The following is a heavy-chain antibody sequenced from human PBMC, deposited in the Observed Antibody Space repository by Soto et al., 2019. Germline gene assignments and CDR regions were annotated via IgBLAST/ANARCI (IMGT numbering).Heavy chain of an antibody. CDR2: MFYSGLT. D-gene: IGHD2-15*01. J-gene: IGHJ6*02. CDR1: GASVSSSDYY. Sequence: SETLSLTCSVSGASVSSSDYYWSWIRQPPGKGLEWIGSMFYSGLTYYNPSLQSRVTLSVDTPKNNFSVRLNSVTAADTAVYYCALLSFSVSGPYGIYVCAQRTTVPAS. V-gene: IGHV4-39*01. CDR3: ALLSFSVSGPYGIYV.